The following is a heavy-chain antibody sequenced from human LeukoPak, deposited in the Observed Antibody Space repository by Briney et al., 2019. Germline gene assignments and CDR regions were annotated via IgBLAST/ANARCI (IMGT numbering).Heavy chain of an antibody. CDR1: GFTFSYYY. D-gene: IGHD3-22*01. CDR2: MSSSSSYI. Sequence: PGGSLRLSCAASGFTFSYYYMSGVRQAPGKGLEWVSSMSSSSSYIYYADSVKGRFTISRDNAKNSLFLQMNSLRDEDTAVYYCARDRVNGMDVWGKGTTVTVSS. J-gene: IGHJ6*04. V-gene: IGHV3-21*01. CDR3: ARDRVNGMDV.